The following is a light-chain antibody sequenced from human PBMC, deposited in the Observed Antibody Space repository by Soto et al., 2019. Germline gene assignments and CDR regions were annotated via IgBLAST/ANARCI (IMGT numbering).Light chain of an antibody. CDR1: SSDVGGYNY. CDR3: SSYTSSSTLYVV. Sequence: QSALTQPASVSGSPGQSITISCTGTSSDVGGYNYVSWYQQHPGKAPKLMIYEVSNRPSGVSNRFSGSKSGNTASLTISGLQAEDEADYYCSSYTSSSTLYVVFGGGTKVTV. J-gene: IGLJ2*01. V-gene: IGLV2-14*01. CDR2: EVS.